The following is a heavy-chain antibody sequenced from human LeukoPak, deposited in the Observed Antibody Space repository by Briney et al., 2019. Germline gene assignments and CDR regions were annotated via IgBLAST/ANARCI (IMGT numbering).Heavy chain of an antibody. CDR2: IYYSGST. D-gene: IGHD3-10*01. CDR3: ARELADYYGSGTDNY. V-gene: IGHV4-59*01. CDR1: GGSISSYY. J-gene: IGHJ4*02. Sequence: SETLSLTCTVSGGSISSYYWSWIRQPPGKGLEWIGYIYYSGSTNYNPSLKSRVTISVDTSKNQFSLKLSSVTAADTAVYYCARELADYYGSGTDNYWGQGTLVTVSS.